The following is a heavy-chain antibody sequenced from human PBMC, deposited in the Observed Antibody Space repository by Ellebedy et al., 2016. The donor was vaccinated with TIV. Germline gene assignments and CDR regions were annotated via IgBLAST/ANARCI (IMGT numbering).Heavy chain of an antibody. CDR3: ARKPNSGSPHDY. Sequence: LRLSXTVSGGSISYSYWSWIRQPPGKGLEWIGYIYYSGSTNYNPSLKSRVTISVATSKNQFSLKLSSVTAADTAVYYCARKPNSGSPHDYWGQGTLVTVSS. CDR2: IYYSGST. J-gene: IGHJ4*02. D-gene: IGHD1-26*01. CDR1: GGSISYSY. V-gene: IGHV4-59*01.